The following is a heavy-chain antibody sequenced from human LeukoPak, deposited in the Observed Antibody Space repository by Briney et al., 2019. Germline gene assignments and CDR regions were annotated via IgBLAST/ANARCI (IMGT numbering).Heavy chain of an antibody. V-gene: IGHV3-23*01. J-gene: IGHJ3*02. CDR1: GFTFSSYA. Sequence: GGSLRLSCAASGFTFSSYAMSWVRQAPGKGLEWVSAISGSGGSTYYADSVKGRFTISRDNSKNTLYLQMNSLRAEDTAVYYCAKDTSIAAAAEDNAFDIWGQGTMVTVSS. CDR3: AKDTSIAAAAEDNAFDI. CDR2: ISGSGGST. D-gene: IGHD6-13*01.